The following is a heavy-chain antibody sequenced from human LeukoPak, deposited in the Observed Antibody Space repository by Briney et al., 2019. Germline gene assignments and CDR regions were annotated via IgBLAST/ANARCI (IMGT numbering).Heavy chain of an antibody. Sequence: SETLSLTCTVSGGSISSYYWSWIRQPPGKGLEWIGYIYYSGSTNYNPSLKSRVTISIDTSKNQFSLKLNSVTAADTAVYYCAVAAEASWFDPWGQGTLVTVSS. J-gene: IGHJ5*02. CDR2: IYYSGST. CDR1: GGSISSYY. CDR3: AVAAEASWFDP. D-gene: IGHD6-13*01. V-gene: IGHV4-59*01.